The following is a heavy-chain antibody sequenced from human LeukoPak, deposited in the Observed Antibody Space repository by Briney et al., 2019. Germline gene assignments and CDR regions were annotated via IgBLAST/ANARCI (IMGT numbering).Heavy chain of an antibody. CDR2: ISKDGGST. D-gene: IGHD1-14*01. CDR1: GFTFSSYS. Sequence: GGSLRLSCAASGFTFSSYSMNWVRQAPGKGLVWVAGISKDGGSTEYADFVKGRCTISRDNAKNTLYLQMNSQTVDDTAVYYCTSGIGTYDYWGLGAQVTVSS. J-gene: IGHJ4*02. V-gene: IGHV3-74*03. CDR3: TSGIGTYDY.